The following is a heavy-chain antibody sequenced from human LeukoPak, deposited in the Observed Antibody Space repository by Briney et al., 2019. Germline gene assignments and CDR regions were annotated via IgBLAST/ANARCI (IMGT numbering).Heavy chain of an antibody. CDR3: ARRLNSGYDY. V-gene: IGHV4-59*08. D-gene: IGHD5-12*01. J-gene: IGHJ4*02. CDR2: IYYTGST. CDR1: GGSISSYY. Sequence: SETLSLTCTISGGSISSYYWSWIRQPPGKGLEWIGYIYYTGSTNHNPSLKSRVTISVDTSKNQFSLKLSSVTAADTAVYYCARRLNSGYDYWGQGTLVTVSS.